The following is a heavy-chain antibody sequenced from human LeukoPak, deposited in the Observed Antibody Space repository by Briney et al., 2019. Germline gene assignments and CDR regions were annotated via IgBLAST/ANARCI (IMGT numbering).Heavy chain of an antibody. Sequence: PGGSLRLSCAASGFTFSSYWMSWVRQAPGKGLEWVANIKQDGSEKYYVDSVKGRFTISRDNAKNSLYLQMNSLRAEDTAVYYCARDRKYGDYASWYFDYWGQGTLVTVSS. CDR2: IKQDGSEK. CDR3: ARDRKYGDYASWYFDY. CDR1: GFTFSSYW. J-gene: IGHJ4*02. V-gene: IGHV3-7*01. D-gene: IGHD4-17*01.